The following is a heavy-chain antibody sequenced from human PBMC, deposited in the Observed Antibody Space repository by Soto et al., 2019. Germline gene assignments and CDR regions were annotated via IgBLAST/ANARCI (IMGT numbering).Heavy chain of an antibody. V-gene: IGHV4-31*03. Sequence: PSETLSLTCTVSGGSISSGGYYWSWIRQHPGKGLEWIGYIYYSGSTYYNPSLKSRVTISVDTSKNQSSLKLSSVTAADTAVYYCARDCRVNWFAPWGQGTLVTVSS. J-gene: IGHJ5*02. CDR2: IYYSGST. CDR1: GGSISSGGYY. CDR3: ARDCRVNWFAP.